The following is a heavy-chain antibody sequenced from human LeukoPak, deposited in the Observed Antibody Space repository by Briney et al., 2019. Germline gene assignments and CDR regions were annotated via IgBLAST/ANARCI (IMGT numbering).Heavy chain of an antibody. D-gene: IGHD6-6*01. CDR3: ARGPNSNWSGLDF. J-gene: IGHJ4*02. V-gene: IGHV3-74*01. CDR2: ISPTGSTT. Sequence: GGSLRLSCTASGFSFSGHWMHWARQLPGKGPVWVSRISPTGSTTSYADSVKGRFTVSRDNAKNTLYLQVNNLRAEDTAVYYCARGPNSNWSGLDFWGQGTLLTVSS. CDR1: GFSFSGHW.